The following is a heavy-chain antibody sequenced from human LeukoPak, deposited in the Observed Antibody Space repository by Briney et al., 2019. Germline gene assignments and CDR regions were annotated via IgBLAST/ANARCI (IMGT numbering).Heavy chain of an antibody. Sequence: ASVKVSCKASGYTFTSYYMHWVRQAPGQGLEWMGIINPSGGSTSYAQKFQGRVTMTRDTSTSTVYMELSSLRSEDTAVYYCARASPTYGDYDYYYGMDVWGQGTTVTVPS. CDR3: ARASPTYGDYDYYYGMDV. V-gene: IGHV1-46*01. CDR2: INPSGGST. J-gene: IGHJ6*02. CDR1: GYTFTSYY. D-gene: IGHD4-17*01.